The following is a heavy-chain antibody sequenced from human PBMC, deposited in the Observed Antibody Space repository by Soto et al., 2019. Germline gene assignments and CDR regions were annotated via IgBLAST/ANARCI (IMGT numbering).Heavy chain of an antibody. J-gene: IGHJ6*02. CDR1: GFTFSSYA. CDR3: ARDEIRFSWAYGMDV. CDR2: ISYDGSNK. D-gene: IGHD3-3*01. V-gene: IGHV3-30-3*01. Sequence: QVQLVESGGGVVQPGRSLRLSCAASGFTFSSYAMHWVRQAPGKGLEWVAVISYDGSNKYYEDSVKGRFTISRDNSKNTLYLQMNSLRAEDTAVYYCARDEIRFSWAYGMDVWGQGTTVTVSS.